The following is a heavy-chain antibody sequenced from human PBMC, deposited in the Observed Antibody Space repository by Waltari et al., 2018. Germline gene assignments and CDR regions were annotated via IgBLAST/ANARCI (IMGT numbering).Heavy chain of an antibody. Sequence: QVQLVQSGAEVKKPGSSVKVSCKASGGTFSSYAISWVRQAPGQGLEWMGSIIPSFGTANDAQKSQGRGTITADKATSTAYMELSSLRSEDTAVYYCARRAYCGGDCYYNWFDPWGQGTLVTVSS. CDR3: ARRAYCGGDCYYNWFDP. V-gene: IGHV1-69*08. J-gene: IGHJ5*02. CDR2: IIPSFGTA. CDR1: GGTFSSYA. D-gene: IGHD2-21*01.